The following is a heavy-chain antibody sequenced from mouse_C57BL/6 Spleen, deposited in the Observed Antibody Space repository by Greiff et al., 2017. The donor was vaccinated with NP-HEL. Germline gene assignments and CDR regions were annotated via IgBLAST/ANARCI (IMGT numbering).Heavy chain of an antibody. Sequence: VQLQQPGAELVKPGASVKLSCKASGYTFTSYWMHWVKQRPGQGLEWIGMIHPNSGSTNYNEKFKSKATLTVDKSSSTAYMQLSSLTSEDSAVYYCARGGVTTVVRYFDVWGTGTTVTVSS. J-gene: IGHJ1*03. CDR2: IHPNSGST. CDR1: GYTFTSYW. CDR3: ARGGVTTVVRYFDV. V-gene: IGHV1-64*01. D-gene: IGHD1-1*01.